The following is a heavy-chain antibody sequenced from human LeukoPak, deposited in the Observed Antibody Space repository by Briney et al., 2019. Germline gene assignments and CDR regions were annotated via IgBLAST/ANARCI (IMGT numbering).Heavy chain of an antibody. J-gene: IGHJ5*02. CDR2: ISGSSTNI. V-gene: IGHV3-21*01. CDR3: ARVLSGSWDWFDP. Sequence: GGSLRLSCAASGFTFANYNMNWVRQAPGKGLEWVSYISGSSTNIYYTDSVKGRFTISRDNAKNSLYLQMNSLRAEDTAVYYCARVLSGSWDWFDPWGQGTLVTVSS. CDR1: GFTFANYN. D-gene: IGHD3-22*01.